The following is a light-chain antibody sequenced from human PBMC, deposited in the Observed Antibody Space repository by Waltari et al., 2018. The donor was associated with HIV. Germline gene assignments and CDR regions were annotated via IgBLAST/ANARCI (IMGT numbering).Light chain of an antibody. V-gene: IGLV1-44*01. CDR2: SNI. CDR1: SSNIGGNA. J-gene: IGLJ2*01. Sequence: QSVLTQPPSASGALGQRVSIFCSGSSSNIGGNAVNWDQQLPGTAPKLLISSNIQRRSGVPDRFSASKSGTSASLAISGLQSEDEADYYCGSWDDSLNGHVVFGGGTKLTVL. CDR3: GSWDDSLNGHVV.